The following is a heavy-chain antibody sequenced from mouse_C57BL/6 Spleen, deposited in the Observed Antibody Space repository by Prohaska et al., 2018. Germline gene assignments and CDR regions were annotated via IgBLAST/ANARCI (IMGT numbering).Heavy chain of an antibody. J-gene: IGHJ4*01. CDR2: IRNKANGYTT. CDR3: ARSLWGGYAMDY. V-gene: IGHV7-3*01. D-gene: IGHD6-1*01. CDR1: GFTFTDYY. Sequence: EVKLVESGGGLVQHGGSLSLSCAASGFTFTDYYMSWVRQPPGKALEWLVFIRNKANGYTTEYSASVKGRFTISRDNSQSILYLQMNALRAEDSATYYCARSLWGGYAMDYWGQGTSVTVSS.